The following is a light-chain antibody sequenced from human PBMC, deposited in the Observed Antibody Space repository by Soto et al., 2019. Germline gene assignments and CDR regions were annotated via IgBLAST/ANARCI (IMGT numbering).Light chain of an antibody. CDR2: DVS. CDR1: SSDVGGYDY. Sequence: QSALTQPASVSGSPGQSITLSCTGTSSDVGGYDYVSWYQQHPGKAPKLMIYDVSNRPSGVSYRFSGSKSGNTASLTISGLQAEDEADYYCSSYTSSSTWVFCGGTKLTVL. V-gene: IGLV2-14*01. J-gene: IGLJ3*02. CDR3: SSYTSSSTWV.